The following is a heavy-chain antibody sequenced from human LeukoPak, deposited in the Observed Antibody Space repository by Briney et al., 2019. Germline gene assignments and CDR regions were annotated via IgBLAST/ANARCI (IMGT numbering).Heavy chain of an antibody. V-gene: IGHV3-7*01. CDR2: IKQDGSEK. Sequence: GGSLRLSCAASGFTFSNYWMIWVRQAPGKGLEWVANIKQDGSEKYYVDSVRGRFTISRDNAKISLYLQMNSLRAEDTAVYYCATYSSSNAREFQYWGQGTLVTVSS. J-gene: IGHJ1*01. D-gene: IGHD2-2*01. CDR3: ATYSSSNAREFQY. CDR1: GFTFSNYW.